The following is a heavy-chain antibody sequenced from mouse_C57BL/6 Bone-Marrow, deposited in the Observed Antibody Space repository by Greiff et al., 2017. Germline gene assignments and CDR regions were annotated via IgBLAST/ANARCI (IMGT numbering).Heavy chain of an antibody. V-gene: IGHV5-6*01. Sequence: EVQGVESGGDLVKPGGSLKLSCAASGFTFSSYGMSWVRQTPDKRLEWVATISSGGSYTYYPDSVKGRFTISRDNAKNTLYLQMSSLKSEDTAMYYCARQKGFYYGSSYWYFDVWGTGTTVTVSS. CDR2: ISSGGSYT. CDR1: GFTFSSYG. D-gene: IGHD1-1*01. J-gene: IGHJ1*03. CDR3: ARQKGFYYGSSYWYFDV.